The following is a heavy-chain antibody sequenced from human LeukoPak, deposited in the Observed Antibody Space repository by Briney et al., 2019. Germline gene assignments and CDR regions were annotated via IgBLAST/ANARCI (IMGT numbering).Heavy chain of an antibody. CDR2: ISGSGSST. CDR3: AKDYGALGYCSGGSCSWSTPP. V-gene: IGHV3-23*01. CDR1: GFSFSSYA. D-gene: IGHD2-15*01. Sequence: GGSLTPSCAASGFSFSSYAISWVRQPPGKGLEWDSSISGSGSSTSYADSVKGRLTISRDNSKNTQYLQMNSLRAEGTAVYYCAKDYGALGYCSGGSCSWSTPPWGQGTLVTVSS. J-gene: IGHJ4*02.